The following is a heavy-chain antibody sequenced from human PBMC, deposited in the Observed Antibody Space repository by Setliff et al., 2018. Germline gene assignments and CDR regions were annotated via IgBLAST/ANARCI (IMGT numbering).Heavy chain of an antibody. CDR1: GDSISSGSYY. D-gene: IGHD3-16*02. V-gene: IGHV4-61*09. J-gene: IGHJ3*02. CDR2: FHTGGST. Sequence: SETLSLTCTVSGDSISSGSYYWTWIRQPAGKGLEWIGHFHTGGSTNYNRSLRSRVSISVDTSKNQFSLKLSSVTAADTAVYYCARDLYDYVWGTYRYHDAFDIWGQGTMVTVS. CDR3: ARDLYDYVWGTYRYHDAFDI.